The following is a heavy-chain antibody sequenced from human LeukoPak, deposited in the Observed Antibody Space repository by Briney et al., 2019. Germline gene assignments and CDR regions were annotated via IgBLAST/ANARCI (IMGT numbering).Heavy chain of an antibody. CDR1: GYSFTSYW. CDR3: ARHGPYYYDSSGYSYYYYGMDV. V-gene: IGHV5-51*01. CDR2: IYPGDSDT. Sequence: GESLKISCKGSGYSFTSYWIGWVRQMPGKGLEWMGIIYPGDSDTRYSPSFQGQVTISADKSISTAYLQWSSLKASDTAMYYCARHGPYYYDSSGYSYYYYGMDVWGQGTTVTVSS. D-gene: IGHD3-22*01. J-gene: IGHJ6*02.